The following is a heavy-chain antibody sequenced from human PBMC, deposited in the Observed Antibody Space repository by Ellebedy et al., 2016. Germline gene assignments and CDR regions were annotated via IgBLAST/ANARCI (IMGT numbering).Heavy chain of an antibody. V-gene: IGHV3-48*04. CDR1: GFTFSAHT. J-gene: IGHJ2*01. CDR2: INSGGIRT. D-gene: IGHD6-19*01. CDR3: ARRKIAVAASGTSDWYFDL. Sequence: GGSLRLXXTASGFTFSAHTMNWVRQPPGKGLEWISYINSGGIRTDYADSVKGRFTISRDNAKSSLFLQMNSLRAEDTAVYYCARRKIAVAASGTSDWYFDLWGRGTLVTVST.